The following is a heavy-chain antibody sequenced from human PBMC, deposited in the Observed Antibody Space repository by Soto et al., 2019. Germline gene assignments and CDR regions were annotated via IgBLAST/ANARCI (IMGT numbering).Heavy chain of an antibody. Sequence: GGSLRLSCAASGFTFSSYSMNWVRQAPGKGLEWVSSISSSSSYIYYADSGKGRFTISRDNAKNPLYLQMNSLRAEDTAVYYCAREEGLGGYCSSRGCYKGPDYGMDVWCQGTTVTVSS. CDR1: GFTFSSYS. J-gene: IGHJ6*02. CDR3: AREEGLGGYCSSRGCYKGPDYGMDV. D-gene: IGHD2-2*02. CDR2: ISSSSSYI. V-gene: IGHV3-21*01.